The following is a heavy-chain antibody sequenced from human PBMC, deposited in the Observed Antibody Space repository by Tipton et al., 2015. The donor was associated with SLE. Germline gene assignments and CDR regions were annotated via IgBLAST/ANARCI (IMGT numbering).Heavy chain of an antibody. Sequence: SLRLSCAASGFSFNSYVMHWVRQAPGKGLEWVAVISNDGSSKYYADSVKGRFTISRDNSKNTLYLQMNSLRAEDTAVYYCAKDLGTDYWGQGTLVTVSS. D-gene: IGHD7-27*01. CDR2: ISNDGSSK. CDR1: GFSFNSYV. V-gene: IGHV3-30*18. J-gene: IGHJ4*02. CDR3: AKDLGTDY.